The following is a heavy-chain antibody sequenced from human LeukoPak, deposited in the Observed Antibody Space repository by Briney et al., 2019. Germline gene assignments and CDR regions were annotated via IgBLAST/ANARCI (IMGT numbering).Heavy chain of an antibody. CDR2: ISGRSDST. D-gene: IGHD3-9*01. CDR3: ARDQLTSFDWLLPQYSPNWFDP. J-gene: IGHJ5*02. V-gene: IGHV3-23*01. Sequence: GGTLRLSCAASGFIFSSYGMSWVRQAPGKRLEWLSAISGRSDSTYYADSVKGRFTISRDNAKNSLYLQMNSLRAEDTAVYYCARDQLTSFDWLLPQYSPNWFDPWGQGTLVTVSS. CDR1: GFIFSSYG.